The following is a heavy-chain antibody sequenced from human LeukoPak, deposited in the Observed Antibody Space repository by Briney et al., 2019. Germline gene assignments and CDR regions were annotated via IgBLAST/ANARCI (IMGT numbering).Heavy chain of an antibody. CDR2: INPDRGGT. D-gene: IGHD6-25*01. V-gene: IGHV1-2*02. CDR1: GNTFAGHN. Sequence: GASVTVSCKAPGNTFAGHNIHWMRQAPGQGLELMGWINPDRGGTDYAWQFQGRVNMPSDTSIRAAYMEFSSLVSEDSAVYFFAISIQAAAIPAFDFWGQGTLVSVSS. J-gene: IGHJ4*02. CDR3: AISIQAAAIPAFDF.